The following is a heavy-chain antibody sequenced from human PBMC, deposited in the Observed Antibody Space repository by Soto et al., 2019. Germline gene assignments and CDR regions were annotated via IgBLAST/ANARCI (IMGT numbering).Heavy chain of an antibody. J-gene: IGHJ6*02. CDR1: GYSFTTYN. Sequence: QVQLVQSGTEVKKPGASVKVSCKASGYSFTTYNLHWVRQAPGQGLEWMGIFNPSVGSTTYAHNLQDRVTMARDTSTTTVYMELSSLRSEDTAVYYCARARDMDVWGQGTTVTVSS. V-gene: IGHV1-46*01. CDR2: FNPSVGST. CDR3: ARARDMDV.